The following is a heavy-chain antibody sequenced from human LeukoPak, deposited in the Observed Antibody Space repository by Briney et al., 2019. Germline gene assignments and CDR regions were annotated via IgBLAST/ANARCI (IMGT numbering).Heavy chain of an antibody. CDR2: INPNSGGT. D-gene: IGHD4-11*01. Sequence: ASVKVSCKAYGYTFTGYYMHWVRQAPGQGLEWMGWINPNSGGTNYAQKCQGRDTMTRDTSISTAYMELSRRRSDDSAVYYCARDPTVTTYYYCGMDVWGQGTTVTVSS. V-gene: IGHV1-2*02. J-gene: IGHJ6*02. CDR1: GYTFTGYY. CDR3: ARDPTVTTYYYCGMDV.